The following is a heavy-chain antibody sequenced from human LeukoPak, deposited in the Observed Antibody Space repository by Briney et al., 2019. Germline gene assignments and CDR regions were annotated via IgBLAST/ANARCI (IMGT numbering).Heavy chain of an antibody. CDR3: ARDLASSIGWEFDY. D-gene: IGHD6-19*01. Sequence: GGSLRLSCAASGFTVSTNYMSWVRQAPGKGLEWVSLIYSASSTYYADSVKGRFTISRDNSKNTLYLQMNSLRAEDTAMYYCARDLASSIGWEFDYWGQGTLVTVSS. CDR1: GFTVSTNY. V-gene: IGHV3-53*01. CDR2: IYSASST. J-gene: IGHJ4*02.